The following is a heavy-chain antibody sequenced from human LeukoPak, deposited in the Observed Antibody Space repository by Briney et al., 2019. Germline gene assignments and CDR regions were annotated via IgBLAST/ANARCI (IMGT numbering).Heavy chain of an antibody. CDR2: INPGDSRI. J-gene: IGHJ4*02. V-gene: IGHV5-51*01. D-gene: IGHD6-13*01. CDR1: GYIFTDYW. CDR3: ARHFDSSWLAY. Sequence: GESLKISCKASGYIFTDYWIGWVRHVLGKAREWLGNINPGDSRITHSPSFQGQVTLSADKSIPTAYLQWNNLQASDTAIYYCARHFDSSWLAYWGQGTLVTVSS.